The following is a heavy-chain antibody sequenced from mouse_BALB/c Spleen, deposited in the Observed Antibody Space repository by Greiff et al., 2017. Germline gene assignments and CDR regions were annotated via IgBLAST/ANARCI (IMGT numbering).Heavy chain of an antibody. D-gene: IGHD2-3*01. V-gene: IGHV5-6-5*01. CDR2: ISSGGST. CDR3: ARSGYDGYYAFDY. J-gene: IGHJ2*01. Sequence: EVHLVESGGGLVKPGGSLKLSCAASGFTFSSYAMSWVRQTPEKRLEWVASISSGGSTYYPDSVKGRFTISRDNARNILYLQMSSLRSEDTAMYYCARSGYDGYYAFDYWGQGTTLTVSS. CDR1: GFTFSSYA.